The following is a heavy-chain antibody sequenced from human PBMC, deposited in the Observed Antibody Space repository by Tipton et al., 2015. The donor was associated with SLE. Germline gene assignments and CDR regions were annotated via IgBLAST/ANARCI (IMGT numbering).Heavy chain of an antibody. J-gene: IGHJ4*02. CDR1: GLDFNTYG. D-gene: IGHD4-11*01. V-gene: IGHV3-23*01. CDR2: ISGGGVTT. Sequence: GSLRLSCAASGLDFNTYGMNWVRQAPGKGLEWVAGISGGGVTTHYADSVKGRFTISRDNSKNTLDLQVNSLRAEDAAVYYCAKSKWDDYRGTLDYWGQGTLVTVSS. CDR3: AKSKWDDYRGTLDY.